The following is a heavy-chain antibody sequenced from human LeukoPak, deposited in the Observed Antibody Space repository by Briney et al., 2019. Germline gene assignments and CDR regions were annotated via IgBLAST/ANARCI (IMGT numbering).Heavy chain of an antibody. D-gene: IGHD3-10*01. CDR3: ARVSGMNIED. CDR1: GDSISSGYY. V-gene: IGHV4-38-2*01. CDR2: IYHRGST. J-gene: IGHJ4*02. Sequence: PSETLSLTCAVSGDSISSGYYWGWIRQPPGKVLEWIGSIYHRGSTYYNPSLKSRVTISVDMSKNQFSLRLSSMTAADTAVYCARVSGMNIEDWGLGTLVTVSS.